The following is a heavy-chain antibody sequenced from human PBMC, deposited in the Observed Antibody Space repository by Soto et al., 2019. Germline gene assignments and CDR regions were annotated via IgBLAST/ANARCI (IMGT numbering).Heavy chain of an antibody. V-gene: IGHV5-51*01. CDR2: IYPGDSDA. CDR1: GYTFSNYW. J-gene: IGHJ4*02. CDR3: ARVGCSGGNCYPSDAFHD. D-gene: IGHD2-15*01. Sequence: GASLKISCTGSGYTFSNYWIGWVRQVPGKGLGWMGIIYPGDSDARYSTSFQGQVTFSADKSLTTAYMQWNSLRASDSGIYYCARVGCSGGNCYPSDAFHDWGQGTQVTVSS.